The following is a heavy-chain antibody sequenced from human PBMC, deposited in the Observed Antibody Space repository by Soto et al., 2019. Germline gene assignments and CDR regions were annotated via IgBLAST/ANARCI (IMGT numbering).Heavy chain of an antibody. CDR1: GGTFSTYA. V-gene: IGHV1-8*02. D-gene: IGHD6-6*01. CDR2: MNPNSGNT. Sequence: ASVKVSCKASGGTFSTYAISWVRQAPGQGLEWMGWMNPNSGNTGYAQKFQGRVTMTRKTSISTAYMELSSLRSEDTAVYYCARVKTSIADSRGSGAGGYWFDHWGQGTLVTVSS. CDR3: ARVKTSIADSRGSGAGGYWFDH. J-gene: IGHJ5*02.